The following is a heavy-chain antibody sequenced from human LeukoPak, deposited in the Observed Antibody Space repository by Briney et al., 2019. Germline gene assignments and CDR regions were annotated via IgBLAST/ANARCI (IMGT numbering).Heavy chain of an antibody. J-gene: IGHJ4*02. CDR2: ISGSGSST. CDR1: GFTFTNCA. Sequence: GGSLRLSCAASGFTFTNCAMNWVRQAPGKGLEWVSGISGSGSSTYYADSVKGRFTISRDSSKNTVYLQMSSLRAEDTAVYYCAKDEGSYKTLSDYWGQGTLVTVSS. CDR3: AKDEGSYKTLSDY. D-gene: IGHD3-10*01. V-gene: IGHV3-23*01.